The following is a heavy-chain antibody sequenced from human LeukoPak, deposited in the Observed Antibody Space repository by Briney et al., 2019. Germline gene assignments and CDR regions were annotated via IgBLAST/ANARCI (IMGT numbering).Heavy chain of an antibody. CDR3: ARDGVLWFGELSFPNRPYYYYGMDV. V-gene: IGHV1-2*02. J-gene: IGHJ6*02. CDR1: GYTFTGYY. D-gene: IGHD3-10*01. Sequence: ASVKVSCKASGYTFTGYYMHWVRQAPGQGLEWMGWINPNSGGTNYAQKFQGRVTMTRDTSISTAYMELSRLRSDDTAVYYCARDGVLWFGELSFPNRPYYYYGMDVWGQGTTVTVSS. CDR2: INPNSGGT.